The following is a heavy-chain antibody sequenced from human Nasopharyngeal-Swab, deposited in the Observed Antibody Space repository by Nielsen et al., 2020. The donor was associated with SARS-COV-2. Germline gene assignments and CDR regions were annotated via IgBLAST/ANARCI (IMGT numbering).Heavy chain of an antibody. CDR2: MNPNSGNT. J-gene: IGHJ6*03. Sequence: SVKVSCKASGYTFTSYDINWVRQATGQGLEWMGWMNPNSGNTGYAQKFQGRVTMTRNTSISTAYMELSSLRSEDTAVYYCATLGYCSSTSCYTDYYYMDVWGKGTTVTVSS. CDR3: ATLGYCSSTSCYTDYYYMDV. V-gene: IGHV1-8*01. CDR1: GYTFTSYD. D-gene: IGHD2-2*02.